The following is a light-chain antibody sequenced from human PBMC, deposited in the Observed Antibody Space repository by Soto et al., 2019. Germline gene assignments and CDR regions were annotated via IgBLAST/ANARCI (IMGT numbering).Light chain of an antibody. CDR2: GAS. J-gene: IGKJ4*01. Sequence: EIVLTQSPGTLSLSPGERATLSCRASQSVSSNYLAWYQHKPGQAPRLLIYGASSRTTGIPDRFSGSGSGTDFNLTISRLEPEDFAVYYCQQYGTSPPLSFGGGTKVEIK. CDR1: QSVSSNY. V-gene: IGKV3-20*01. CDR3: QQYGTSPPLS.